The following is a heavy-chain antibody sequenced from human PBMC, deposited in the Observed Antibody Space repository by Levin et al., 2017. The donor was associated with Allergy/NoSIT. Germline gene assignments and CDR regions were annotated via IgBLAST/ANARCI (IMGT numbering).Heavy chain of an antibody. CDR3: ARDVVAAAGNNWFDP. CDR2: IYTSGST. D-gene: IGHD6-13*01. V-gene: IGHV4-61*02. Sequence: SQTLSLTCTVSGGSIRSGSYYWSWIRQPAGKGLEWIGRIYTSGSTNYNTSLKSRVTISVDTSKNHFSLKLSSVTAADTAVYYCARDVVAAAGNNWFDPWGQGTLVTVSS. J-gene: IGHJ5*02. CDR1: GGSIRSGSYY.